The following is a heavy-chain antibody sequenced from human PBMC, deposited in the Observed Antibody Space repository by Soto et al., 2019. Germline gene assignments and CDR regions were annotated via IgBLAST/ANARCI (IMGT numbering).Heavy chain of an antibody. J-gene: IGHJ4*02. CDR2: ISYDGSNK. CDR3: ARHKRDLRFLEWSYYFDY. D-gene: IGHD3-3*01. CDR1: GFTFSSYA. Sequence: QVQLVESGGGVVQPGRSLRLSCAASGFTFSSYAMHWVRQAPGKGLEWVAVISYDGSNKYYADSVKGRFTISRDNSKNTLYLQMISLRAEDTAVYYCARHKRDLRFLEWSYYFDYWGQGTLVTVSS. V-gene: IGHV3-30-3*01.